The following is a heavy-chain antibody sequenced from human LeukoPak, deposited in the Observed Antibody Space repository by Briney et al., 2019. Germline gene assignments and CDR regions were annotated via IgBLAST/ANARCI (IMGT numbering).Heavy chain of an antibody. CDR1: GYTFTSYD. Sequence: GASVKVSCKASGYTFTSYDINWVRQATGQGLEWIGWMNPNSGNTGYAQKFQGRVTMTRNTSISTAYMELSSLRSEDTAVYYCARGRGRARGYSYGNWGQGTLVTVSS. CDR2: MNPNSGNT. V-gene: IGHV1-8*01. J-gene: IGHJ4*02. CDR3: ARGRGRARGYSYGN. D-gene: IGHD5-18*01.